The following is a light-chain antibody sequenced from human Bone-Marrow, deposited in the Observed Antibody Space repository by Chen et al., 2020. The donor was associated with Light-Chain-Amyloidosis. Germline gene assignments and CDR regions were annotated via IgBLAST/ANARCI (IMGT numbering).Light chain of an antibody. V-gene: IGLV3-21*02. CDR2: DDS. CDR3: QVWDRSSDRPV. CDR1: NIGSTS. J-gene: IGLJ3*02. Sequence: SYVLTQPSSVSVAPGQTATIACGGNNIGSTSVHWYQQTPGQAPLLVVYDDSDRPSGIPERVSGSNSGNTATRNISRVEAGDEADYYCQVWDRSSDRPVFGGGTKLTVL.